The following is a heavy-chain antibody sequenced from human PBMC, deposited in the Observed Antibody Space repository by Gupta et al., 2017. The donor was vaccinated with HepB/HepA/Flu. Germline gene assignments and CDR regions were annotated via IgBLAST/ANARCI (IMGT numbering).Heavy chain of an antibody. D-gene: IGHD1-7*01. CDR2: TYYSGST. Sequence: QVQLQESGPGLVKPSQTLSLTCTVSGGSIGSGDYYWSWIRPPPGKGLEWIGNTYYSGSTSYNPSLKSRVTISMDTSKNQFSLRLTSVTAADTAVYYCARYPSWNYGWFDPWGQGTLVTVSS. CDR1: GGSIGSGDYY. V-gene: IGHV4-30-4*01. J-gene: IGHJ5*02. CDR3: ARYPSWNYGWFDP.